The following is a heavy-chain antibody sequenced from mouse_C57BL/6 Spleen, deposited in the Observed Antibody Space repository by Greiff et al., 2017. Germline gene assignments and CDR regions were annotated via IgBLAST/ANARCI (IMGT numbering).Heavy chain of an antibody. CDR1: GFTFSSYA. D-gene: IGHD4-1*01. CDR2: ISSGGDYI. Sequence: EVKLVESGEGLVKPGGSLKLSCAASGFTFSSYAMSWVRQTPEKRLEWVAYISSGGDYIYYADTVKGRFTISRDNARNTLYLQMSSLKSEDTAMYYCTRDRNWDDYAMDYWGQGTSVTVSS. J-gene: IGHJ4*01. CDR3: TRDRNWDDYAMDY. V-gene: IGHV5-9-1*02.